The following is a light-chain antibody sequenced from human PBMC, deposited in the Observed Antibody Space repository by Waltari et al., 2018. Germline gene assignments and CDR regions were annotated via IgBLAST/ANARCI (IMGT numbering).Light chain of an antibody. V-gene: IGLV2-14*03. CDR1: SIAVGGYTY. J-gene: IGLJ1*01. CDR3: SSYTSSSTLV. Sequence: QSALTQPSSVSGSPGQSITISRTGTSIAVGGYTYVSWYQQHPGKAPKLMIYDVSNRPSGVSNRFSGSKSGNTASLTISGLQAEDEADYYCSSYTSSSTLVFGTGTKVTVL. CDR2: DVS.